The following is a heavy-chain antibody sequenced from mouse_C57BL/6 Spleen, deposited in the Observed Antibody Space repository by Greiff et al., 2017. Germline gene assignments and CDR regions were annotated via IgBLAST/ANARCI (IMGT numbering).Heavy chain of an antibody. D-gene: IGHD3-3*01. CDR2: IDPSDSYT. Sequence: QVQLQQPGAELVMPGASVKLSCKASGYTFTSYWMHWVKQRPGQGLEWIGEIDPSDSYTNYNQKFKGKSTLTVDKSSSTAYMQLSSLTSEDSAVYYCATTGTEFADRGPGTLVTVSA. V-gene: IGHV1-69*01. CDR3: ATTGTEFAD. J-gene: IGHJ3*01. CDR1: GYTFTSYW.